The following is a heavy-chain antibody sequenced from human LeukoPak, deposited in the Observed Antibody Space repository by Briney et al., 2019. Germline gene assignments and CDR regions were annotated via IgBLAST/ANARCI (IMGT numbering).Heavy chain of an antibody. V-gene: IGHV3-11*06. CDR1: GFTFSDYY. CDR2: ISSSSSYT. CDR3: ARGGGLILRYFDWLFAYYFDY. D-gene: IGHD3-9*01. J-gene: IGHJ4*02. Sequence: GGSLRLSCAASGFTFSDYYMSWIRQAPGKGLEWVSYISSSSSYTNYADSVKGRFTISRDNAKNSLYLRMNSLRAKDTAVYYCARGGGLILRYFDWLFAYYFDYWGQGTLVTVSS.